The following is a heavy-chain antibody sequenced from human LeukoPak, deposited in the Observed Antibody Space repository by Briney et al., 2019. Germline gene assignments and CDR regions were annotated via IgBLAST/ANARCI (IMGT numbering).Heavy chain of an antibody. V-gene: IGHV3-9*01. J-gene: IGHJ6*03. CDR3: AKADGVGYYYMDV. CDR2: ISWNSGSI. Sequence: QPGRSLRLSCAASGFTFDDYATHWVRQAPGKGLEWVSGISWNSGSIGYADSVKGRFTISRDNAKNSLYLQMNSLRAEDTALYYCAKADGVGYYYMDVWGKGTTVAISS. CDR1: GFTFDDYA. D-gene: IGHD3-3*01.